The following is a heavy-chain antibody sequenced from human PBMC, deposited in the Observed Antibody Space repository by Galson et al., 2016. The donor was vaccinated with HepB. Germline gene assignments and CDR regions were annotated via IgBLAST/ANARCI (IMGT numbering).Heavy chain of an antibody. CDR3: ARKYSSGGLDYFDY. J-gene: IGHJ4*02. CDR1: GGSISSGSYY. V-gene: IGHV4-61*02. D-gene: IGHD6-19*01. Sequence: LSLTCTVSGGSISSGSYYWSWIQQPAGRGLEWIGRINSGGSTNYDPSLKSRVTISIDTSKSQFYLNLNSVTAADTAVYYCARKYSSGGLDYFDYWGQGTLVTVSS. CDR2: INSGGST.